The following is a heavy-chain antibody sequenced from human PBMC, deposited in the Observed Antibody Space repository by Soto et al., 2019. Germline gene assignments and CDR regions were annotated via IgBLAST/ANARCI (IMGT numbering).Heavy chain of an antibody. CDR1: GFIFTTSD. D-gene: IGHD2-21*02. V-gene: IGHV3-23*04. CDR3: GKGGGGDHGY. CDR2: ITITGDTT. Sequence: EVQLVESEGGLVQPGGSLRLSCEASGFIFTTSDMSWVRQAPGKGLEWISSITITGDTTHYADSVKGRFTISRDNSRKTVYLKMNSLRVDDPAVYYCGKGGGGDHGYWGQGTLVAVSS. J-gene: IGHJ4*02.